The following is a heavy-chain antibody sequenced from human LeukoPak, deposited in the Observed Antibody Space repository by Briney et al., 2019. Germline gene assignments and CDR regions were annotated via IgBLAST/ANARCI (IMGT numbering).Heavy chain of an antibody. CDR3: AKVVEKEWELPNAFDI. V-gene: IGHV3-30*04. D-gene: IGHD1-26*01. J-gene: IGHJ3*02. CDR1: GLTFSSYT. CDR2: ISFDGRYK. Sequence: PGGSLRLSCVASGLTFSSYTMHWVRQAPGKGLEWVAVISFDGRYKFYADSVKGRFTVSRDDSQNTLYLQMNSLRAEDTAVYYCAKVVEKEWELPNAFDIWGQGTMVTVSS.